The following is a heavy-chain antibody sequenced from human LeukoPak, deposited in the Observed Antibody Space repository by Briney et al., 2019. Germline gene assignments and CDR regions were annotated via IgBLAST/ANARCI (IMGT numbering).Heavy chain of an antibody. J-gene: IGHJ4*02. CDR1: GFTFDDYG. D-gene: IGHD3-22*01. CDR3: ARATSFVEYYYDSSGYYRLDY. Sequence: GGSLRLSCAASGFTFDDYGMSWVRQAPGKGLEWVSGINWNGGSTGYADSVKGRFTISRDNAKNSLYLQMNSLRAEDTAVYYCARATSFVEYYYDSSGYYRLDYWGQGTLVTVSS. V-gene: IGHV3-20*04. CDR2: INWNGGST.